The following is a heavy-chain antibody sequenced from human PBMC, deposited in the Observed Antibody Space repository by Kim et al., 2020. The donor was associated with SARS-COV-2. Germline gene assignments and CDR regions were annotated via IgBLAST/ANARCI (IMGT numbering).Heavy chain of an antibody. CDR3: ARGGIAAAGTEGRFDP. CDR2: IYYSGST. D-gene: IGHD6-13*01. CDR1: GGSISSYY. V-gene: IGHV4-59*01. J-gene: IGHJ5*02. Sequence: SETLSLTCTVSGGSISSYYWSWIRQPPGKGLEWIGYIYYSGSTNYNPSLKSRVTISVDTSKNQFSLKLSSVTAADTAVYYCARGGIAAAGTEGRFDPWGQGTLVTVSS.